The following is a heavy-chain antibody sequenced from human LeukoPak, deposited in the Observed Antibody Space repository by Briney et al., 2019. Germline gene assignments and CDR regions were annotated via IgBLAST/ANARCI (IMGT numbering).Heavy chain of an antibody. CDR2: IYTSGST. V-gene: IGHV4-4*07. J-gene: IGHJ6*03. CDR3: ARDTNNWNDLRSRPPWGTSPYYYYMDV. CDR1: GGSISSYY. D-gene: IGHD1-20*01. Sequence: SETLSLTCTVSGGSISSYYWSWIRQPAGKGLEWIGRIYTSGSTNYNPSLKSRVTMSVDTSKNQFSLKLSSVTAADTAVYYCARDTNNWNDLRSRPPWGTSPYYYYMDVWGKGTTVTVSS.